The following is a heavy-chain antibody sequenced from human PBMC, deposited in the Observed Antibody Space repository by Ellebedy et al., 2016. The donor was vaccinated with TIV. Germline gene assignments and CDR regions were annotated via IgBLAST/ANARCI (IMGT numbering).Heavy chain of an antibody. V-gene: IGHV4-31*03. J-gene: IGHJ3*02. Sequence: SETLSLTCRVSGASIDSGGYYWNWIRHHPGKGLEWIGYIYYSGRTEYNPSPKSRVSMSVDQSKTQFSLRLTPVTAADTAVYFCARDANDYGIDAFDIWGHGTMVTVSA. CDR2: IYYSGRT. CDR1: GASIDSGGYY. CDR3: ARDANDYGIDAFDI. D-gene: IGHD4-17*01.